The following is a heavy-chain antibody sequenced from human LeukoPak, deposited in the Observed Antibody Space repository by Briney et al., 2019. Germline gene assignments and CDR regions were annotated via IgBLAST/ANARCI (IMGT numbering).Heavy chain of an antibody. J-gene: IGHJ4*02. V-gene: IGHV3-74*01. D-gene: IGHD1-1*01. CDR3: ISKTGTDDY. CDR2: INSDGSTT. Sequence: SGGSLRLXCAASGITFRRFWMHWVRHAPDKGLVWVSRINSDGSTTNYADSVKGRFTISRDNDKNTLYLQMNSLRVEDTAIYYCISKTGTDDYWGQGTLVTVSS. CDR1: GITFRRFW.